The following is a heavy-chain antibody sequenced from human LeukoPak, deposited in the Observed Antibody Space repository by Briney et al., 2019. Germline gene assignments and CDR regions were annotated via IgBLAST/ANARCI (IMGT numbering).Heavy chain of an antibody. D-gene: IGHD5-18*01. J-gene: IGHJ5*02. CDR1: GYTFTGYY. V-gene: IGHV1-2*02. CDR2: INPNSGGT. CDR3: ARGSWIQQSWFDP. Sequence: ASVKVSCKASGYTFTGYYMHWVRQAPGQGLEWMGWINPNSGGTNYAQKFQGRVTMTRDTSISTAYMELSRLRSDDTAVYYCARGSWIQQSWFDPWGQGTLVTVSS.